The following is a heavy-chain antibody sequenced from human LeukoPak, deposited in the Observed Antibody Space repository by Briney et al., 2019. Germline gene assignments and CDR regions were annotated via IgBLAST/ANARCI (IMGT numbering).Heavy chain of an antibody. V-gene: IGHV1-69*05. CDR3: ARAALAGGYNWKFDY. CDR1: GGTFSSYA. CDR2: IIPIFGTA. J-gene: IGHJ4*02. Sequence: GSXVKVSCKASGGTFSSYAISWVRQAPGQGLEWMGGIIPIFGTANYAQKFQGRVTITTDESTSTAYMELSSLRSEDTAVYYCARAALAGGYNWKFDYWGQGTLVTVFS. D-gene: IGHD5-24*01.